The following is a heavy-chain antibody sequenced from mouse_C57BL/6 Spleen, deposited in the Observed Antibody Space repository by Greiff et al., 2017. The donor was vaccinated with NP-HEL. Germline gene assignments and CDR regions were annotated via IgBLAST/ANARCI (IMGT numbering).Heavy chain of an antibody. J-gene: IGHJ2*01. V-gene: IGHV14-4*01. CDR1: GFNIKDDY. D-gene: IGHD2-3*01. Sequence: EVKLQQSGAELVRPGASVKLSCTASGFNIKDDYMHWVKQRPEQGLEWIGWIDPENGDTEYASKFQGKATITADTSSNTAYLQLSSLTSEDTAVYYCTTFDGSTRGYWGQGTTLTVSS. CDR3: TTFDGSTRGY. CDR2: IDPENGDT.